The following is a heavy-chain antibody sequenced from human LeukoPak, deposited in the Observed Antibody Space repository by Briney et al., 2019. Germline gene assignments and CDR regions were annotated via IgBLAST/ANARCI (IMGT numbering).Heavy chain of an antibody. V-gene: IGHV3-23*01. CDR3: AKDLAYYFDY. CDR2: ISGSGDST. Sequence: PGGSLRLSCVASGFTLRSYVMNWVRQTPGKGLEWVSSISGSGDSTFYADSVKGRFTISRDNSKNTLYLQMNSLRAEDTAVYYCAKDLAYYFDYWGQGTLVTVSS. CDR1: GFTLRSYV. D-gene: IGHD3-16*01. J-gene: IGHJ4*02.